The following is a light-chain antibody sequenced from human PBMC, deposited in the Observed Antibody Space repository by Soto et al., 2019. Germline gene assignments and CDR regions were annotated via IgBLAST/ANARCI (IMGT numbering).Light chain of an antibody. CDR2: GAS. V-gene: IGKV3-15*01. CDR1: QSVSSN. CDR3: QQYNNWPRIT. Sequence: EIVMTQSPATLSASPGERATLSCRASQSVSSNLAWYQQKPGQAPRLLIYGASTRATGIPVRLSGSGSGTEFTLTISSLQSEDFAVYYCQQYNNWPRITFGQGTRLEIK. J-gene: IGKJ5*01.